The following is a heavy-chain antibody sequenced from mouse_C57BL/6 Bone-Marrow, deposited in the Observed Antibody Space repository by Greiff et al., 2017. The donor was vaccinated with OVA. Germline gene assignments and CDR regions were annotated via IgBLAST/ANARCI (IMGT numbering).Heavy chain of an antibody. CDR1: GFTFSNYW. CDR3: TGLTTVEAY. D-gene: IGHD1-1*01. CDR2: IRLKSDNYAT. J-gene: IGHJ3*01. Sequence: EVHLVESGGGLVQPGGSMKLSCVASGFTFSNYWMNWVRQSPEKGLEWVAQIRLKSDNYATHYAESVKGRFTISRDDSKSSVYLQMNNLRAEDTGIYYCTGLTTVEAYWGQGTLVTVSA. V-gene: IGHV6-3*01.